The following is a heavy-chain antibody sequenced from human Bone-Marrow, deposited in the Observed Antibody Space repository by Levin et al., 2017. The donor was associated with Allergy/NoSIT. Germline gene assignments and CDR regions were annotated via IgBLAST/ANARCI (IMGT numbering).Heavy chain of an antibody. D-gene: IGHD2-8*01. CDR1: GGSISSSSYY. V-gene: IGHV4-39*01. CDR3: ARRGIVLMIGLDAFDI. CDR2: IYYSGST. J-gene: IGHJ3*02. Sequence: SETLSLTCTVSGGSISSSSYYWGWIRQPPGKGLEWIGSIYYSGSTYYNPSLKSRVTISVDTSKNQFSLKLSSVTAADTAVYYCARRGIVLMIGLDAFDIWGQGTMVTVSS.